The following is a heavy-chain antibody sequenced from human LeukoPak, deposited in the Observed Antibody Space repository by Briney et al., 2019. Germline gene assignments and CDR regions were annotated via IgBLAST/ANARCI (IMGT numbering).Heavy chain of an antibody. J-gene: IGHJ6*04. D-gene: IGHD3-10*01. CDR2: NYHSGSN. V-gene: IGHV4-38-2*02. Sequence: SETLSLTCAASGYSISREYYWGLIRPPPGKGLEGIGSNYHSGSNYYNPSLKSRVTISVDTSKNQFSLKLSSVTAADTAVYYCARDRVTMVRGVSYYYGMDVWGKGTTVTVSS. CDR1: GYSISREYY. CDR3: ARDRVTMVRGVSYYYGMDV.